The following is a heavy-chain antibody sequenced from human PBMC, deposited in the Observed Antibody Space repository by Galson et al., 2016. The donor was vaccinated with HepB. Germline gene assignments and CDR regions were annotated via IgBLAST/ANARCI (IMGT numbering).Heavy chain of an antibody. CDR2: FYYTGSA. Sequence: SETLSLTCTVPGDSIRSYYWSWIRQPPGKGLEWIRYFYYTGSAKYNPSLKSRVTMSVDTSKNQFSLRLTSVTAADTAVYYCARRDLGKNIFDIWGQGTRVTV. D-gene: IGHD2/OR15-2a*01. J-gene: IGHJ3*02. V-gene: IGHV4-59*08. CDR3: ARRDLGKNIFDI. CDR1: GDSIRSYY.